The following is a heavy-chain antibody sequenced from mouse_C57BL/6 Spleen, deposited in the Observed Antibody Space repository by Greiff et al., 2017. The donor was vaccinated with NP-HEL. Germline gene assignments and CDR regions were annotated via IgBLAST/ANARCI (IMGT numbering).Heavy chain of an antibody. CDR2: IDPSDSYT. CDR1: GYTFTSYW. D-gene: IGHD2-5*01. Sequence: QVQLQQPGAELVKPGASVKLSCKASGYTFTSYWMQWVKQRPGQGLEWVGEIDPSDSYTNYNQKFKGKATLTVDTSSSTAYMQLSSLTSEDSAVYYCARRDSNLYYFDYWGQGTTLTVSS. J-gene: IGHJ2*01. CDR3: ARRDSNLYYFDY. V-gene: IGHV1-50*01.